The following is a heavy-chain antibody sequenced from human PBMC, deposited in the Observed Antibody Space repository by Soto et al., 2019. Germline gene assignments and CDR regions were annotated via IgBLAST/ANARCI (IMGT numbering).Heavy chain of an antibody. Sequence: VGSLRLSCAASGFIFSSYSMSWVRQAPGKGLEWVSSISSSSTYIYYTDSVKGRFTISRDNAKNSLYLQMNSLRAEDTAVYYCARRSAGYKNDYWGQGTLVTVSS. CDR1: GFIFSSYS. J-gene: IGHJ4*02. D-gene: IGHD5-12*01. CDR3: ARRSAGYKNDY. CDR2: ISSSSTYI. V-gene: IGHV3-21*01.